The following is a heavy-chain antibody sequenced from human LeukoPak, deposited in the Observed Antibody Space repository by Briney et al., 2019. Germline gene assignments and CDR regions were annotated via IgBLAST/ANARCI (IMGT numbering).Heavy chain of an antibody. CDR3: ARNVNWVSLRCAFDI. J-gene: IGHJ3*02. V-gene: IGHV1-2*02. D-gene: IGHD7-27*01. CDR1: VYTFTVYY. Sequence: ASVKVSCKASVYTFTVYYLYWVRQAPGQGLEWMGWINPNSGGSNYAQKFQGRVTMTRDTSISTAYMELSRLRSDDTAVYYCARNVNWVSLRCAFDIWGQGTIVTVSS. CDR2: INPNSGGS.